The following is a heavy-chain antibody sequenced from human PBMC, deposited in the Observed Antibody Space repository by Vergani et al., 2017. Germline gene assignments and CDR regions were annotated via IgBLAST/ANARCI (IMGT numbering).Heavy chain of an antibody. CDR1: GGSISSGGYY. CDR3: ARDHSPRTYGDYSYGYFDL. Sequence: QVQLQESGPGLVKPSQTLSLTCTVSGGSISSGGYYWSWIRQHPGKGLEWIGYIYYSGSTYYNPSIKSRVTISVDTSKNQFSLKLSSVTAADTAVYYCARDHSPRTYGDYSYGYFDLWGRGTLVTVSS. D-gene: IGHD4-17*01. CDR2: IYYSGST. V-gene: IGHV4-31*03. J-gene: IGHJ2*01.